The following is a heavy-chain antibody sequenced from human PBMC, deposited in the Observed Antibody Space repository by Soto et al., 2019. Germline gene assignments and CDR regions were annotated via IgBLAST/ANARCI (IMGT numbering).Heavy chain of an antibody. CDR2: INHSGSS. D-gene: IGHD6-13*01. CDR1: GGSFSGYY. CDR3: ASSYGNAWYTY. J-gene: IGHJ4*02. Sequence: SETLSLTCAVYGGSFSGYYWSWIRQPPEKGLEWIGEINHSGSSNYNPSLKSRVTMSVDKSKNQFTLQLSSVTAADTAVYYCASSYGNAWYTYWGQGIQVTVSS. V-gene: IGHV4-34*01.